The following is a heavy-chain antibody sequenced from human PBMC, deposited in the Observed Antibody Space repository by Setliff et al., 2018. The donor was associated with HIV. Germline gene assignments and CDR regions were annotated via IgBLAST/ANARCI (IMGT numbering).Heavy chain of an antibody. Sequence: GASVKVSCKTSGGIISWVRQAPGQGLEWMGRIIPVGGTTNYAQKFQGRVTITADKSTSTVYMELSSLRSEDAAVYYCARDLATDDWSGGALDYWGQGTLVTVSS. CDR2: IIPVGGTT. CDR3: ARDLATDDWSGGALDY. V-gene: IGHV1-69*08. CDR1: GGI. D-gene: IGHD3-16*01. J-gene: IGHJ4*02.